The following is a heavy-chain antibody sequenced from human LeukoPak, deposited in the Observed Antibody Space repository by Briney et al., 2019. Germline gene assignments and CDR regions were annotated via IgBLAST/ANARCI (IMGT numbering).Heavy chain of an antibody. J-gene: IGHJ6*02. Sequence: GESLKISCKGSGYSFTSYWIGWVRQMPGKGLEWMGIIYPGDSDTRYSPSFQGQVTISADKSISTAYLQWSSLKASDTAMYYRARYSGIHYYGMDVWGQGTTVTVSS. CDR1: GYSFTSYW. CDR2: IYPGDSDT. V-gene: IGHV5-51*01. D-gene: IGHD1-26*01. CDR3: ARYSGIHYYGMDV.